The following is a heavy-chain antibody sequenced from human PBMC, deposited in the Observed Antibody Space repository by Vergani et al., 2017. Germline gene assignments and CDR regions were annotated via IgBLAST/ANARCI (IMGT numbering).Heavy chain of an antibody. CDR3: AKDVYGDADWFDP. J-gene: IGHJ5*02. CDR2: IKQDGSEK. CDR1: GFTFSSYA. Sequence: VQLVESGGGVVQPGRSLRLSCAASGFTFSSYAMHWVRQAPGKGLEWVANIKQDGSEKYYVDSVKGRFTISRDNAKNSLYLQMNSLRAEDTAVYYCAKDVYGDADWFDPWGQGTLVTVSS. D-gene: IGHD4-17*01. V-gene: IGHV3-7*03.